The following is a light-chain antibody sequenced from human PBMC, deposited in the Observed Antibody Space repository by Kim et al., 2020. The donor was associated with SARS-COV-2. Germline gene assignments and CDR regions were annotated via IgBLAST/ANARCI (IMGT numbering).Light chain of an antibody. V-gene: IGKV1-16*01. CDR3: QQYDVYPRT. CDR2: TAS. J-gene: IGKJ1*01. Sequence: ASVGDRVNITSRASQRTAYNLAWSQQNPGKAPTSLIYTASTLETGVPSRFSGSGSGTDFILTISSLQPEDYGTYYCQQYDVYPRTFGQGTKVDIK. CDR1: QRTAYN.